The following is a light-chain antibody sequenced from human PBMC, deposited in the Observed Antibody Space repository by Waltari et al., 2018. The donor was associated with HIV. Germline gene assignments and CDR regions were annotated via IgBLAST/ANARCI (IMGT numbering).Light chain of an antibody. CDR1: QNVLSSSNNKNY. V-gene: IGKV4-1*01. CDR3: QQYYSTPWT. CDR2: WAS. J-gene: IGKJ1*01. Sequence: DIVMTQSPDSLAVSPGEMATINCKSSQNVLSSSNNKNYLVWYQQKPGQPPKLLIYWASTRESGVPDRFSGSGSGTDFTLTITSLQAEDVAVYYCQQYYSTPWTFGQGTKVEIK.